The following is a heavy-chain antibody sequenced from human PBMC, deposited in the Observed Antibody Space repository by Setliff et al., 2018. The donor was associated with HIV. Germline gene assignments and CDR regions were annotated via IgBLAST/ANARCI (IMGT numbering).Heavy chain of an antibody. CDR1: GGSFSGYY. J-gene: IGHJ5*02. CDR2: IYYSGST. Sequence: SETLSLTCAVYGGSFSGYYWSWIRQPPGKGLEWIGYIYYSGSTNYNPSLKSRVTISVDTSKNQFSLKLSSVTAADTAVYYCARQVVGATYNWFDPWGQGTLVTVSS. D-gene: IGHD1-26*01. V-gene: IGHV4-59*08. CDR3: ARQVVGATYNWFDP.